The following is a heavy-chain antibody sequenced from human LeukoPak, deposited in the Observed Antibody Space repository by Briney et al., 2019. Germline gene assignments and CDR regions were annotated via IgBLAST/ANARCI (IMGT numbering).Heavy chain of an antibody. CDR1: GFSVSGYW. CDR3: AREWQGGIAAAGTRIEGDY. J-gene: IGHJ4*02. V-gene: IGHV3-7*01. D-gene: IGHD6-13*01. Sequence: GGSLRLSCAVSGFSVSGYWMTWVRRAPGKGLEWVANIKQDGSEKNYVDSVKGRFTISRDNAENSLFLQMNSLRVEGTAVYYCAREWQGGIAAAGTRIEGDYWGQGTLVAVSS. CDR2: IKQDGSEK.